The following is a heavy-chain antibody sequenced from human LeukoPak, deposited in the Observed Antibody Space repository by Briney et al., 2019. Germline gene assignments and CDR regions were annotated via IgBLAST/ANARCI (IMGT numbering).Heavy chain of an antibody. J-gene: IGHJ4*02. CDR1: GFTFRSPY. Sequence: GGSLRLSCAASGFTFRSPYMSWVRQAPGKGLEWVSAISGSGGSTYYADSVKGRFTISRDNSKNTLYLQMNSLRAEDTAVYYCAKSIVDILTGYNDYWGQGTLVTVSS. D-gene: IGHD3-9*01. CDR2: ISGSGGST. V-gene: IGHV3-23*01. CDR3: AKSIVDILTGYNDY.